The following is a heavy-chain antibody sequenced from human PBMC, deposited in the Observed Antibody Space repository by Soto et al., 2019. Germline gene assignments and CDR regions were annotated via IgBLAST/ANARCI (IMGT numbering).Heavy chain of an antibody. Sequence: GGFLRLSCAASGFTFSSYAMHWVRQAPGKGLEWVAVISYDGSNKYYADSVKGRFTISRDNSKNTLYLQMNSLRAEDTAVYYCARDSHSYYDYVWGSYRYHDYWGQGTLVTVS. J-gene: IGHJ4*02. CDR1: GFTFSSYA. V-gene: IGHV3-30-3*01. CDR2: ISYDGSNK. D-gene: IGHD3-16*02. CDR3: ARDSHSYYDYVWGSYRYHDY.